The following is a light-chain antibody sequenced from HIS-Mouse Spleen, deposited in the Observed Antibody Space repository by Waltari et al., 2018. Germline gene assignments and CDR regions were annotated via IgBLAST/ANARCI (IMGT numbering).Light chain of an antibody. Sequence: IQMTQSPSSLSASIGDRVTITCRASQGISNYLTWYQQKPGKAPKLLIYDASNLERGVPSRFSGSGSGTDFTFTISSLQSEDIATYYCQQYDNHPPTFGQGTKLEIK. CDR1: QGISNY. J-gene: IGKJ2*01. CDR3: QQYDNHPPT. V-gene: IGKV1-33*01. CDR2: DAS.